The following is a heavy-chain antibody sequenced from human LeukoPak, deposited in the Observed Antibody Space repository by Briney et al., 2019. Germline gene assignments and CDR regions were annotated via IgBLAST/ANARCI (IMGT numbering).Heavy chain of an antibody. Sequence: ASVKVSCKASGYTFTGYYMHWVRQAPGQGLEWMGWINPNRGGTNYAQKFQGRVTMTRDTSISTAYMELSRLRSDDTAVYYCARGRLPATYYDFWSGSPFDYWGQGNLVTVSS. CDR1: GYTFTGYY. CDR3: ARGRLPATYYDFWSGSPFDY. V-gene: IGHV1-2*02. J-gene: IGHJ4*02. CDR2: INPNRGGT. D-gene: IGHD3-3*01.